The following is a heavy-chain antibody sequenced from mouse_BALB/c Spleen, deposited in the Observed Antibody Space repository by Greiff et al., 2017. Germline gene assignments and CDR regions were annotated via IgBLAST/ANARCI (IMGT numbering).Heavy chain of an antibody. CDR3: ARQGKLLLDYYAMDY. J-gene: IGHJ4*01. CDR2: ISSGGSYT. V-gene: IGHV5-6*01. Sequence: EVKLVESGGDLVKPGGSLKLSCAASGFTFSSYGMSWVRQTPDKRLEWVATISSGGSYTYYPDSVKGRFTISRDNAKNTLYLQMSSLKSEDTAMYYCARQGKLLLDYYAMDYWGQGTSVTVSS. D-gene: IGHD1-1*01. CDR1: GFTFSSYG.